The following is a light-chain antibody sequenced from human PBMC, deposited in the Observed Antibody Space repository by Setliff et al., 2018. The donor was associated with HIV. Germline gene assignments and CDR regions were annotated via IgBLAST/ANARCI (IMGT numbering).Light chain of an antibody. CDR2: DVS. V-gene: IGLV2-14*03. Sequence: SALTQPASVSGSPGQSITISCTGTSSDIAIYNFVSWHQHHPGKAPKLIIYDVSNRPSGVSNRFSGSKSGNTASLTISGLQAEDEADYYCSSYTSSSTLVFGTGTKVTVL. CDR1: SSDIAIYNF. J-gene: IGLJ1*01. CDR3: SSYTSSSTLV.